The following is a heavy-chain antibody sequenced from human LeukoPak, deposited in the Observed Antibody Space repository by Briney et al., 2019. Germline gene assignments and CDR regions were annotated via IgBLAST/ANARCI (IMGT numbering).Heavy chain of an antibody. J-gene: IGHJ4*02. V-gene: IGHV4-39*01. D-gene: IGHD2-2*01. CDR1: GGSISSSTYY. CDR3: ARHYCSSASCYVDY. CDR2: MYYSGST. Sequence: PSETLSLTCTVSGGSISSSTYYWGWIRQPPGKGLEWIDMMYYSGSTYYNPSLKGRVTISVDTSKNQFSLKLSSVTAADTAVYYCARHYCSSASCYVDYWGQGTLVTVSS.